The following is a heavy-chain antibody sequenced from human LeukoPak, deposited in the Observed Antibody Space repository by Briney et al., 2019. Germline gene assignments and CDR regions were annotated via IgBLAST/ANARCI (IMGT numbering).Heavy chain of an antibody. V-gene: IGHV4-4*07. Sequence: SETLSLTCTVSGGSISSYYWSWIRQPAGKGLGWIGRIYTSGSTNYNPSLKSRVTMSVDTSKNQFSLKLSSVTAADTAVYYKQKAVYDILTGYYYMDVWGKGTTVTISS. J-gene: IGHJ6*03. CDR1: GGSISSYY. CDR2: IYTSGST. CDR3: QKAVYDILTGYYYMDV. D-gene: IGHD3-9*01.